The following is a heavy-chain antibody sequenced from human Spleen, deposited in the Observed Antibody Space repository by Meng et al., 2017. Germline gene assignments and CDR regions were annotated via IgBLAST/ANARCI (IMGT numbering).Heavy chain of an antibody. D-gene: IGHD2-8*01. CDR1: GYTFTGYY. Sequence: ASVKVSCKASGYTFTGYYMHWVRQAPGQGLEWMGWINPNSGGTNYAQKFQGGVTMTRDTSISTAYTELSRLRSDDTALYYCAKDSNVLTVGELFDDWGLGILVTGAS. J-gene: IGHJ4*02. CDR2: INPNSGGT. CDR3: AKDSNVLTVGELFDD. V-gene: IGHV1-2*02.